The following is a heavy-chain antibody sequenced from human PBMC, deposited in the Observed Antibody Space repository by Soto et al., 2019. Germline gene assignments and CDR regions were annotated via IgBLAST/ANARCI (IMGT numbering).Heavy chain of an antibody. CDR3: AREGPPIRAHNPPEYFQH. J-gene: IGHJ1*01. V-gene: IGHV4-39*02. Sequence: PSETLSLTCTVSGDSISTRSNYWAWIRQPPGKGLEWIGSIYYTGGTYYNPSLKSRVTLFLDTSKNQFSLNLNSATAADTAVYYCAREGPPIRAHNPPEYFQHWGQGTPVTVSS. CDR1: GDSISTRSNY. CDR2: IYYTGGT.